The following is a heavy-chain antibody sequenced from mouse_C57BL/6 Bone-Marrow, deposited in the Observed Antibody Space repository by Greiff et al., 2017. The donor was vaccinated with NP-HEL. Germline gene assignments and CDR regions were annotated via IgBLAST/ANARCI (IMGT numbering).Heavy chain of an antibody. CDR1: GYAFSSSW. J-gene: IGHJ4*01. Sequence: QVQLKESGPELVKPGASVKISCKASGYAFSSSWMNWVKQRPGKGLEWIGRIYPGDGDTNYNGKFKGKATLTADKSSSTAYMQLSSLTSEDSAVYFCARPIYYSSMDYWGQGTSVTVSS. CDR2: IYPGDGDT. V-gene: IGHV1-82*01. CDR3: ARPIYYSSMDY. D-gene: IGHD1-1*01.